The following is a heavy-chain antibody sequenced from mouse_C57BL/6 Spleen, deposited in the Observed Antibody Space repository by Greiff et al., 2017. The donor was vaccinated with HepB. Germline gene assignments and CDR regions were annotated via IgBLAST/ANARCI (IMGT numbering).Heavy chain of an antibody. CDR3: TREGIYDGPRFDY. CDR2: ISSGGDYI. CDR1: GFTFSSYA. D-gene: IGHD2-3*01. J-gene: IGHJ2*01. Sequence: EVQGVESGEGLVKPGGSLKLSCAASGFTFSSYAMSWVRQTPEKRLEWVAYISSGGDYIYYADTVKGRVTISRDNARNTLYLQMSSLKSEDTAMYYCTREGIYDGPRFDYWGQGTTLTVSS. V-gene: IGHV5-9-1*02.